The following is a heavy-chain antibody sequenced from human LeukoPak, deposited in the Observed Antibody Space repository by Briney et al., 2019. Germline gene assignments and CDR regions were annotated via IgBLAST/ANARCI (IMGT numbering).Heavy chain of an antibody. Sequence: ASMKVSCKASGYTFTSYAMHWVRQAPGQRLEWMGWINAGNGNTKYSQKFQGRVTITRDTSASTAYMELSSLRSEDTAVYYCARERNTALGVWYYYGMDVWGQGTTVTVSS. D-gene: IGHD6-13*01. J-gene: IGHJ6*02. CDR2: INAGNGNT. V-gene: IGHV1-3*01. CDR1: GYTFTSYA. CDR3: ARERNTALGVWYYYGMDV.